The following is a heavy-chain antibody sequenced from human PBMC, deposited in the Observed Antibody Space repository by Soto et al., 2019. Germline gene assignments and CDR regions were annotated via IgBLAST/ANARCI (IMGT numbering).Heavy chain of an antibody. CDR1: GGSISSSSDY. Sequence: PSETLSLTCTVSGGSISSSSDYWGWIRQPPGKGLEWMGSIYYSGSTNYNPSLKSRVTISVDMSKNQFSLKLTSVTAADTAVYYCARLDYYDSSGYRYYFDYWGQGTLVTVSS. CDR3: ARLDYYDSSGYRYYFDY. J-gene: IGHJ4*02. D-gene: IGHD3-22*01. V-gene: IGHV4-39*01. CDR2: IYYSGST.